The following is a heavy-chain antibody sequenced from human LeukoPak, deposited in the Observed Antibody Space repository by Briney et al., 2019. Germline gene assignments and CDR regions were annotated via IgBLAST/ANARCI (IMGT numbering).Heavy chain of an antibody. Sequence: GGSLRLSCAASGFTFSSYGLSWVRQAPGKGLEWVSAISGSGGSTYYADSVKGRFTISRDNSKNTLYLQMNSLRAEDTAVYYCAREPTLTGLRYFDWLSYYYYYYMDVWGKGTTVTVSS. J-gene: IGHJ6*03. V-gene: IGHV3-23*01. CDR2: ISGSGGST. CDR3: AREPTLTGLRYFDWLSYYYYYYMDV. D-gene: IGHD3-9*01. CDR1: GFTFSSYG.